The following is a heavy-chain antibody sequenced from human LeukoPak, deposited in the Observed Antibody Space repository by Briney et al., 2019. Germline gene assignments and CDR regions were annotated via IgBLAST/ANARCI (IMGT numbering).Heavy chain of an antibody. V-gene: IGHV1-8*01. D-gene: IGHD6-13*01. J-gene: IGHJ5*02. CDR1: GYSFTSYD. CDR3: ARDSSSSWPNWFDP. Sequence: ASVKVSCKASGYSFTSYDINWVRQATGQGLEWMGWMNPNSGNTGYAQKFQGRVTMTRNTSISTAYMELSSLRSEDTAVYYCARDSSSSWPNWFDPWGQGTLVTVSS. CDR2: MNPNSGNT.